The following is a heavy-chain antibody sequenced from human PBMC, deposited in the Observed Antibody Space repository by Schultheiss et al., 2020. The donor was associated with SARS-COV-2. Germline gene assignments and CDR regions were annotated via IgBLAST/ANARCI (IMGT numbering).Heavy chain of an antibody. J-gene: IGHJ6*03. D-gene: IGHD3-9*01. CDR1: GFTFSSYG. Sequence: GESLKISCAASGFTFSSYGMHWVRQAPGKGLEWVAVISYDGSNKYYADSVKGRFTISRDNSKNTLYLQMNSLRAEDTAVYYCAREGVRYASYYYYMDVWGKGTTVTVSS. V-gene: IGHV3-30*03. CDR2: ISYDGSNK. CDR3: AREGVRYASYYYYMDV.